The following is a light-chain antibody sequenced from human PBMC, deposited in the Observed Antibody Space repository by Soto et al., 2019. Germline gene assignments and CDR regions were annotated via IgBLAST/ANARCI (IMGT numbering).Light chain of an antibody. CDR1: QSISKW. V-gene: IGKV1-5*01. CDR2: DAS. CDR3: QQYSSYSAWT. Sequence: DIQMTQSPSTLSASIGDRVSITCRASQSISKWLAWHQQKPGKAPKLLIYDASTLQSRVPPRFSGSGSGTEFTLTIRSLQPDDIATYYCQQYSSYSAWTFGEGTKVDIK. J-gene: IGKJ1*01.